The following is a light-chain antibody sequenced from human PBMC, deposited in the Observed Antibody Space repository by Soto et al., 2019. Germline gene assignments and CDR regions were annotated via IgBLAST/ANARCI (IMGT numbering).Light chain of an antibody. J-gene: IGKJ1*01. Sequence: DIVMTQSPLSLPVTPGEPASISCRSSQSLLHSNGYNYLDWYLQKPGQSPQLLIYLGSNRASGVPDRFSGSGSGTDLTLKISRVEAEDVRVYYCMQALQTPRTFGQGTKVEIK. CDR2: LGS. CDR3: MQALQTPRT. CDR1: QSLLHSNGYNY. V-gene: IGKV2-28*01.